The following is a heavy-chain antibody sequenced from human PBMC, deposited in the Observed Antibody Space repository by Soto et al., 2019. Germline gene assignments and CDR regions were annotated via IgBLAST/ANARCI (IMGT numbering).Heavy chain of an antibody. D-gene: IGHD4-17*01. CDR2: ISSSSSYI. CDR1: GFTFSSYS. Sequence: EVQLVESGGGLVKPGGSLRLSCAASGFTFSSYSMNWVRQAPGKGLEWVSSISSSSSYIYYADSVKGRFTISRDNANNSLYLQMNSLRAEDTAVYYCARSPSRTTVSLYYWGHGTLVTVSS. V-gene: IGHV3-21*01. CDR3: ARSPSRTTVSLYY. J-gene: IGHJ4*01.